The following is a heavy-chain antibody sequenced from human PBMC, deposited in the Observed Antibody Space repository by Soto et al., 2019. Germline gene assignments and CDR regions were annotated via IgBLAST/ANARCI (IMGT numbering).Heavy chain of an antibody. CDR1: GYSFATSG. V-gene: IGHV1-18*01. CDR3: AREGQYYDASGYAN. J-gene: IGHJ4*02. D-gene: IGHD3-22*01. CDR2: ISAYNGNS. Sequence: QVKLVQSGAEVKKPGASIKVSCKASGYSFATSGMTWVRQAPGQGLEWVGWISAYNGNSNYDQNLQDRFPLTTDTSKTTAYVELRNLISDDSAVYYCAREGQYYDASGYANWGQGTLVTVSS.